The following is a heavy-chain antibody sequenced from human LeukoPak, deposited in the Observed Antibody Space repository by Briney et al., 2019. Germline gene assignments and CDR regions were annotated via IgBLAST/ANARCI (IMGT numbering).Heavy chain of an antibody. CDR2: INHSGST. V-gene: IGHV4-34*01. CDR3: ARLAGSGWQYYFDY. Sequence: RQPPGXGLEWIGEINHSGSTNYNPSLKSRVTISVDTSKNQFSLKLSSVTAADTAVYYCARLAGSGWQYYFDYWGQGTLVTVSS. D-gene: IGHD6-19*01. J-gene: IGHJ4*02.